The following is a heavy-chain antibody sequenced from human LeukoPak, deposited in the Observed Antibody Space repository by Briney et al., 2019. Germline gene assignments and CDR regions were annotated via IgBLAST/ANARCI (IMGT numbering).Heavy chain of an antibody. CDR1: GFTFSSYA. CDR2: ISSDGGST. J-gene: IGHJ4*02. D-gene: IGHD5-12*01. CDR3: AKEGDIVATSDYFDY. Sequence: GGSLRLSCAASGFTFSSYAMHWVRQAPGKGLEYVSAISSDGGSTYYANSVKGRFTISRDNSKNTLYLEMNSLKPEDTAVYYCAKEGDIVATSDYFDYWGQGTLVTVSS. V-gene: IGHV3-64*01.